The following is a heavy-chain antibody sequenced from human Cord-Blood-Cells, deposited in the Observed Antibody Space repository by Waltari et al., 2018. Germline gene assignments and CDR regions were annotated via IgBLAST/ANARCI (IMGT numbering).Heavy chain of an antibody. Sequence: QVQLQQWGAGLLKPSETLSLTCAVYGGSFSGYYWSWIRQPPGKGLEWIGEINHSGSTTHNPSLKSRVTISVDTSKNQFSLNLSSVTAADPAVYYCARQFPDSSGALAAFDIWGQGTMVTVSS. CDR1: GGSFSGYY. CDR2: INHSGST. J-gene: IGHJ3*02. CDR3: ARQFPDSSGALAAFDI. D-gene: IGHD3-22*01. V-gene: IGHV4-34*01.